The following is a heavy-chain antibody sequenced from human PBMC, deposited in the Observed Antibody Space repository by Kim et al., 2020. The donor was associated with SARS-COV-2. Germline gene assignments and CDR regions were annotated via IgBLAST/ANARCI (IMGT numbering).Heavy chain of an antibody. J-gene: IGHJ4*02. CDR1: GGSISSYY. V-gene: IGHV4-59*13. CDR2: IYYSGST. Sequence: SETLSLTCTVSGGSISSYYWSWIRQPPGKGLEWIGYIYYSGSTNYNPSLKSRGTISVDTSKNQYSLKLSYVTAADSAVSYCARARVSGSYYSDSWGQGTLVTVSS. D-gene: IGHD1-26*01. CDR3: ARARVSGSYYSDS.